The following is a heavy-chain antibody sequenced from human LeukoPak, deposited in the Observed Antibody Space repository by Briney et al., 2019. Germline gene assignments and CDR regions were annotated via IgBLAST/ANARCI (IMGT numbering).Heavy chain of an antibody. CDR2: ISGSGGST. V-gene: IGHV3-23*01. CDR1: GFTFSSYV. D-gene: IGHD3-3*01. Sequence: GGSLRLSCAASGFTFSSYVMSWVRQAPGKGLEWVSAISGSGGSTYYADSVKGRFTISRDNSKNTLYLQMNSLRAEDTAVYYCAKDARWYYDFWSGYYTLYYFDYWGQGTLVTVSS. J-gene: IGHJ4*02. CDR3: AKDARWYYDFWSGYYTLYYFDY.